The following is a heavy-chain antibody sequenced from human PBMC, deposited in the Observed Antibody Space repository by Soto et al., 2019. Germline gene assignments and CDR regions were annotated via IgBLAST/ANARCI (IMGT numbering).Heavy chain of an antibody. CDR1: GFTFSAYG. CDR3: AKTVYRQNYFDF. D-gene: IGHD2-2*01. CDR2: ISYDGASK. Sequence: QVQLVESGGGVVQPGKSLRLSCTGSGFTFSAYGIHWVRQAPGKGLEWVAISYDGASKYYGDSVRGRFTISRDNSKNTVYLQMNSLSAEDTGVYLCAKTVYRQNYFDFWGQGTLVTVSS. J-gene: IGHJ4*02. V-gene: IGHV3-30*18.